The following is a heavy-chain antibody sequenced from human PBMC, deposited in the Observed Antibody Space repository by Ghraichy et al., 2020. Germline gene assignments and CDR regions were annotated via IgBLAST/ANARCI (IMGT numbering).Heavy chain of an antibody. V-gene: IGHV1-18*01. D-gene: IGHD3-22*01. CDR2: ISAYNGNT. CDR3: ARTHYYDSSGGWAD. J-gene: IGHJ4*02. CDR1: GYTFTSYG. Sequence: ASVKVSCKASGYTFTSYGISWVRQAPGQGLEWMGWISAYNGNTNYAQKLQGRVTMTTDTSTSTAYMELRSLRSDDTVVYYCARTHYYDSSGGWADWGQGTLVTVSS.